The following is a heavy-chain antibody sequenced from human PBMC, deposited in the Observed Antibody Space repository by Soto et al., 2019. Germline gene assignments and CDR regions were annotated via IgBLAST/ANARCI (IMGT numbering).Heavy chain of an antibody. CDR1: GFIFNFLA. Sequence: EVQLLESGGDLLKPGGSRRPSLEAPGFIFNFLAMPWVGQRPGKGLGWVSAISRYGDFTYYAGSLEGRFTISRDNSKNTLYLQMNSLRAEDTAVYYCAKDRYLDHDSRGYLFDNWGQGTLVTVSS. CDR2: ISRYGDFT. CDR3: AKDRYLDHDSRGYLFDN. V-gene: IGHV3-23*01. D-gene: IGHD3-22*01. J-gene: IGHJ4*02.